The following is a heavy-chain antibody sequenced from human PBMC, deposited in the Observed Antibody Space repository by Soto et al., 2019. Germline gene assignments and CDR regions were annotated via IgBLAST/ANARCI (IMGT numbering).Heavy chain of an antibody. CDR3: ARLSFSSGWKHDF. V-gene: IGHV3-72*01. J-gene: IGHJ4*02. Sequence: GSLRLSCAASGFTLSDHYVDWVRQAPGKGLEWVGRTRDKARSYTTEYAASVKGRFTISRDDSKNSVYLQMNSLESEDTAVYYCARLSFSSGWKHDFWGQGTLVTVSS. CDR1: GFTLSDHY. D-gene: IGHD6-19*01. CDR2: TRDKARSYTT.